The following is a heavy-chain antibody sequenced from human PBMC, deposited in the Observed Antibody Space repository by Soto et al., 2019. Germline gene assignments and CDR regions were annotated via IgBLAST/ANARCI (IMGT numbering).Heavy chain of an antibody. J-gene: IGHJ5*02. CDR1: GFTFSNYG. CDR3: ARPQNDILTDSYTNYFDP. V-gene: IGHV1-18*01. D-gene: IGHD3-9*01. Sequence: QVQLVQSGAEVKKPGASVKVSCKASGFTFSNYGITWLRQVPGQGLEWMGWISAYNGNTVHAQEYQGRLTMTTDTSTSTADMELRSLRPDDTAVYYCARPQNDILTDSYTNYFDPWGQGTLVTVSS. CDR2: ISAYNGNT.